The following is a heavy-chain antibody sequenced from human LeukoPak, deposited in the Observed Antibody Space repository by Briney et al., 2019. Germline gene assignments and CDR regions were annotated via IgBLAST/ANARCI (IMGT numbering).Heavy chain of an antibody. CDR1: GFTVSSNY. J-gene: IGHJ4*02. CDR2: IYSGGAT. D-gene: IGHD6-13*01. Sequence: GGSLRLSCAASGFTVSSNYMSWVRQAPGKGLEWVSVIYSGGATHYADSVKGRFTISRDTSKNTLYLQMNSLRAEDTAVYYCVRGPGSSWYQADYWGQGTLVTVSS. CDR3: VRGPGSSWYQADY. V-gene: IGHV3-53*01.